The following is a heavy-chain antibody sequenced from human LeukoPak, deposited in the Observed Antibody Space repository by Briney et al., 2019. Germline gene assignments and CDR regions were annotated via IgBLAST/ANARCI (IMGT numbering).Heavy chain of an antibody. CDR2: INHSGST. CDR1: GGSFSGYY. Sequence: SETLSLTCAVYGGSFSGYYWCWIRQPPGKGLEWIGEINHSGSTNYNPSLKSRVTISVDTSKNQFSLKLSSVTAADTAVYYCARGRRSLTTGRRPPYNWFDPWGQGTLVTVSS. V-gene: IGHV4-34*01. D-gene: IGHD1-1*01. J-gene: IGHJ5*02. CDR3: ARGRRSLTTGRRPPYNWFDP.